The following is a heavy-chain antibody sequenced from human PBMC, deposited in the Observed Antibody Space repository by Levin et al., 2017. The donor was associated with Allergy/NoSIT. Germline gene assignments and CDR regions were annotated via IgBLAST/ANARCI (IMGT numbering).Heavy chain of an antibody. CDR3: ARWTPDTGYCSSTSCYQLRYYYMDV. V-gene: IGHV1-69*13. D-gene: IGHD2-2*03. Sequence: SVKVSCKASGGTFSSYAISWVRQAPGQGLEWMGGIIPIFGTANYAQKFQGRVTITADESTSTAYMELSSLRSEDTAVYYCARWTPDTGYCSSTSCYQLRYYYMDVWGKGTTVTVSS. CDR2: IIPIFGTA. CDR1: GGTFSSYA. J-gene: IGHJ6*03.